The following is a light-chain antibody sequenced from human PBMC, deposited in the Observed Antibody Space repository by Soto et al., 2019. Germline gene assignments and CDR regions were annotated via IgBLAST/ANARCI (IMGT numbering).Light chain of an antibody. CDR2: AAS. J-gene: IGKJ2*01. CDR1: QGISTD. CDR3: QQTYSTPRT. Sequence: DIQLTQSPSFLSASVGDRVTIACRASQGISTDLAWYHQKPGKAPKLLIFAASSLQSGVPSRFSGSGSGTEFTLTITSLQPEDFATYYCQQTYSTPRTFGQGTKLELK. V-gene: IGKV1-9*01.